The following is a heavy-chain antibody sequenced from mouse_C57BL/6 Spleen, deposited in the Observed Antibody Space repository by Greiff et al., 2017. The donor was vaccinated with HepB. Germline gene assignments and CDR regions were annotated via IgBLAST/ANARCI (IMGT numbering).Heavy chain of an antibody. CDR2: FHPYNDDT. CDR3: ARLYYDYGGYAMDY. V-gene: IGHV1-47*01. D-gene: IGHD2-4*01. CDR1: GYTFTTYP. J-gene: IGHJ4*01. Sequence: QLQESGAELVKPGASVKMSCKASGYTFTTYPIEWMKQNHGKSLEWIGNFHPYNDDTKYNEKFKGKATFTVEKSSSTVYLELSRLTSDDSAVYYGARLYYDYGGYAMDYWGQGTSVTVSS.